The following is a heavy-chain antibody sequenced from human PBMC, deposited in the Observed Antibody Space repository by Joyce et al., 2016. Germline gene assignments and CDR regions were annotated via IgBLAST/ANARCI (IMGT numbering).Heavy chain of an antibody. Sequence: QLVQSGAAVKKPGASVKVPCKASGYTFTGHYIPWVRQAPGQGLEWMGWINPNNGATDFAQNLQGRVTMTRDTSINTAYMELTRLRFDDTAVYFCTRSGIAVPGAYWYFDLWGRGTLVTVSS. CDR1: GYTFTGHY. J-gene: IGHJ2*01. CDR2: INPNNGAT. D-gene: IGHD6-19*01. V-gene: IGHV1-2*02. CDR3: TRSGIAVPGAYWYFDL.